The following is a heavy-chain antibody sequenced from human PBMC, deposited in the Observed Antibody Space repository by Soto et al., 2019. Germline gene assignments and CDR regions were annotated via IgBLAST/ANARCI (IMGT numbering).Heavy chain of an antibody. J-gene: IGHJ4*02. CDR3: AKETSRLRFLEWFWGLFDY. CDR1: GFTFSSYA. V-gene: IGHV3-23*01. CDR2: ISGSGGST. D-gene: IGHD3-3*01. Sequence: PGGSLRLSCAASGFTFSSYAMSWVRQAPGKGLERVSAISGSGGSTYYADSVKGRFTISRDNSKNTLYLQMYSLRAEDTAVYYCAKETSRLRFLEWFWGLFDYWGQGTLVTVSS.